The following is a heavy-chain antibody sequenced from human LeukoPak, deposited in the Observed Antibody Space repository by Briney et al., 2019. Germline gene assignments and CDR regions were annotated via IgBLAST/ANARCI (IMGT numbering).Heavy chain of an antibody. CDR1: GFTFSSYS. D-gene: IGHD3-22*01. CDR3: ARDPPYYYDSSGSNWFDP. J-gene: IGHJ5*02. Sequence: GGSLRLSCAASGFTFSSYSMNWVRQAPGKGLEWVANIKQDGSEKYYVDSVKGRFTISRDNAKNSLYLQMNSLRAEDTAVYYCARDPPYYYDSSGSNWFDPWGQGTLVTVSS. CDR2: IKQDGSEK. V-gene: IGHV3-7*01.